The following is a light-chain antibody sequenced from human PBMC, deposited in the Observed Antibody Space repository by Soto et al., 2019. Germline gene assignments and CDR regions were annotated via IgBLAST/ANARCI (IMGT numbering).Light chain of an antibody. CDR1: TGAVTSGHY. J-gene: IGLJ3*02. CDR2: DTN. CDR3: SLAYSDNRV. V-gene: IGLV7-46*01. Sequence: QSVVTQEPSLTGSPGGTVTLTCGSSTGAVTSGHYPYWFQQKPGQAPRTLIYDTNNKHSWTPARFSGSLLGGKAALTLSGAQPDDEADYYCSLAYSDNRVFGGGTKLTVL.